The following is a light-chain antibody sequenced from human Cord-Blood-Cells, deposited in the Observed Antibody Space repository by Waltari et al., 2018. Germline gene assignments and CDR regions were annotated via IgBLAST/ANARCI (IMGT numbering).Light chain of an antibody. V-gene: IGLV2-23*01. CDR2: EGS. CDR3: CSYAGSSTVV. J-gene: IGLJ2*01. CDR1: SRDVGSYTL. Sequence: SALTQPASVSGSPGQSITISCTGTSRDVGSYTLVSWYQQHPGKAPKLMIYEGSKRPSGVSNRCSGSKSGNTASLTISGLQAEDEADYYCCSYAGSSTVVFGGGTKLTVL.